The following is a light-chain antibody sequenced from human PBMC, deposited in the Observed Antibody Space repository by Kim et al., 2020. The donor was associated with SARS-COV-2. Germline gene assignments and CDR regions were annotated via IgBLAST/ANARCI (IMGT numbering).Light chain of an antibody. CDR3: SSYAGSNNFEV. J-gene: IGLJ1*01. V-gene: IGLV2-8*01. CDR2: EVS. Sequence: QSVTISCTETSSDVGAYNYVSWYQQHPGKAPKLMIYEVSKRPSGVPDRFSGSKSGNTASLTVSGLQAEDEADYYCSSYAGSNNFEVFGTGTKVTVL. CDR1: SSDVGAYNY.